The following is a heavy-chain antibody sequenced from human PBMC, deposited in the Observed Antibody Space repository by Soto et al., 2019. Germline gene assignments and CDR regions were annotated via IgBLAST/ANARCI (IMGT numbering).Heavy chain of an antibody. V-gene: IGHV1-46*01. Sequence: QVQLVQSGAEVKKPGASVKVSCKASVYTFTTYYVHWVRQAPGQGLEWMGIINPSGGSTSYAQKFQGRVTMTRDTSTSTVYMDLSSLRSEDTAVYYCARVDSALKGPFDYWGQGTLVTVSS. CDR1: VYTFTTYY. J-gene: IGHJ4*02. D-gene: IGHD5-18*01. CDR3: ARVDSALKGPFDY. CDR2: INPSGGST.